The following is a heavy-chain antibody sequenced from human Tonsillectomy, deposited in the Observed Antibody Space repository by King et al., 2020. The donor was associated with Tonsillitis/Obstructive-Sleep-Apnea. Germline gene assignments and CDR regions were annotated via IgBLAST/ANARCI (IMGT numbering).Heavy chain of an antibody. J-gene: IGHJ6*02. Sequence: VQLVESGGGLVQPGGSLRLSCAASGFTFSSYAMSWVRQAPGKGLEWVSAISGSGGSTYYADSVKGRFTISRDNSKNTLYLKMNSLRAEDTAVYYCAKDVISERYCSGGSCSYYYGMDVWGQGTTVTVSS. D-gene: IGHD2-15*01. CDR1: GFTFSSYA. CDR3: AKDVISERYCSGGSCSYYYGMDV. V-gene: IGHV3-23*04. CDR2: ISGSGGST.